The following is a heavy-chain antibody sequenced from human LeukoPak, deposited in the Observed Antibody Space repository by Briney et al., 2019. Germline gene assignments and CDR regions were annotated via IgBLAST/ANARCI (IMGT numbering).Heavy chain of an antibody. CDR3: ARDDAVAGTRDAFDI. CDR2: ISAYSGNT. CDR1: GYTFTSYG. Sequence: ASVKVFCKASGYTFTSYGISWVRQAPGQGLEWMGWISAYSGNTNYAQKLQGRVTMTTDTSTSTAYMELRSLRSDDTAVYYCARDDAVAGTRDAFDIWGQGTMVTVSS. V-gene: IGHV1-18*01. J-gene: IGHJ3*02. D-gene: IGHD6-19*01.